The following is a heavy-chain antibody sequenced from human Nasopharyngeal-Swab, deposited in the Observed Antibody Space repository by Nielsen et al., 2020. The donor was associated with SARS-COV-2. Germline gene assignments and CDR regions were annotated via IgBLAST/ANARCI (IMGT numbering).Heavy chain of an antibody. Sequence: ASVKVSCKASGYTFTGYYMHWVRQAPGQGLEWMGWINPNSGGTNYAQKFQGRVTMTRDTSISTAYMELSRLRSDDTAVYYCARDRIAVAGTNYYYYGMDVWGQGTTVTVSS. CDR3: ARDRIAVAGTNYYYYGMDV. V-gene: IGHV1-2*02. D-gene: IGHD6-19*01. J-gene: IGHJ6*02. CDR2: INPNSGGT. CDR1: GYTFTGYY.